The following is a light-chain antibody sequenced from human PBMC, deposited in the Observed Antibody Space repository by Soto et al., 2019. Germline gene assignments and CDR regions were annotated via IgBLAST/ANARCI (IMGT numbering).Light chain of an antibody. CDR2: GNR. CDR1: TIGAGYD. CDR3: QSYDSSTLV. J-gene: IGLJ2*01. V-gene: IGLV1-40*01. Sequence: QSVLTQPPSVSEAPGQRVTISCTGSTIGAGYDVHWYQQVPGTAPKLLIYGNRNRPSGVPDRFSASKSGTSASLAITGLQAEDEADYYCQSYDSSTLVFGGGTKLTVL.